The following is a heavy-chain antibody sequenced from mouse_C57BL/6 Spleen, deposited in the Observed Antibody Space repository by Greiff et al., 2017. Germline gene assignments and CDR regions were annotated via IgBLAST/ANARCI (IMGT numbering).Heavy chain of an antibody. Sequence: VQLQQSGPELVKPGASVKIPCKASGYTFTDYNMDWVKQSHGKSLEWIGDINPNNGGTIYNQKFKGKATLTVDKSSSTAYMELRSLTTEDTAVYYGARGDYGSSYDYFDYWGQGTTLTVSS. V-gene: IGHV1-18*01. CDR3: ARGDYGSSYDYFDY. CDR2: INPNNGGT. CDR1: GYTFTDYN. J-gene: IGHJ2*01. D-gene: IGHD1-1*01.